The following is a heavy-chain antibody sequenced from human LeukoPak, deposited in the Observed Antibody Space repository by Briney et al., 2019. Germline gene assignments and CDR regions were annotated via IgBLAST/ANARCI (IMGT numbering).Heavy chain of an antibody. J-gene: IGHJ6*03. CDR2: IYYSGST. CDR3: ASCAGTSCYYYYYMDV. CDR1: GGSISSYY. Sequence: PSETLSLTCTVSGGSISSYYWSWIRQPPGKGLEWIGYIYYSGSTNYNPSLKSRVTISVDTSKNQFSLKLSSVTAAGTAVYYCASCAGTSCYYYYYMDVWGKGTTVTVSS. V-gene: IGHV4-59*01. D-gene: IGHD2-2*01.